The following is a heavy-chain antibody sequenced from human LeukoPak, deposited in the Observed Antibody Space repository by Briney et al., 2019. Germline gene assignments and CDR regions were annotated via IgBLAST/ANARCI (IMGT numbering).Heavy chain of an antibody. Sequence: ASVKVSCKAFGYALASYGINWVRQAPGQGLEWMGWMSVNNGNTHYAKKFQGRVTMTTDTSTSTAYMEVRSLRSDDTAVYYCQRITIFGVIIDFDYWGLGTLVTVSS. V-gene: IGHV1-18*01. CDR1: GYALASYG. CDR3: QRITIFGVIIDFDY. CDR2: MSVNNGNT. J-gene: IGHJ4*02. D-gene: IGHD3-3*01.